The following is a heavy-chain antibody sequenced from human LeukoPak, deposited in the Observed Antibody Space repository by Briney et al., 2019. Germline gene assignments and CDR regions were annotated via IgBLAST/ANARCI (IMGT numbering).Heavy chain of an antibody. J-gene: IGHJ4*02. D-gene: IGHD6-13*01. V-gene: IGHV4-30-2*01. CDR1: GGSISRGGYS. Sequence: SETLSLTCAVSGGSISRGGYSWSWIRQPPGKGLERIGYIYHSGSTYYNPSLKSRVTISVDRSKNQFSLKLSSVTAADTAVYYCARGPASAGRGDPYYFDYWGQGTLVTVSS. CDR3: ARGPASAGRGDPYYFDY. CDR2: IYHSGST.